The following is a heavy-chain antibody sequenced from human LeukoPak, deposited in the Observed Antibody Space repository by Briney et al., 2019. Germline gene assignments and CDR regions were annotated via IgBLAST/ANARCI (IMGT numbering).Heavy chain of an antibody. Sequence: ASVKVSCKASGYTFTGYYMHWVRRAPGQGLEWMGWINPNSGGTNYAQKFQGRVTMTRDTSISTAYMELSRLRSDDTAVYYCARSAVTTPYYYYYYYMDVWGKGTTVTVSS. CDR1: GYTFTGYY. D-gene: IGHD4-17*01. V-gene: IGHV1-2*02. CDR2: INPNSGGT. CDR3: ARSAVTTPYYYYYYYMDV. J-gene: IGHJ6*03.